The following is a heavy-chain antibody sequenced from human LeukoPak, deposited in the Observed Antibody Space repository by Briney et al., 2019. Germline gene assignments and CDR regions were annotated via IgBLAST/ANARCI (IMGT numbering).Heavy chain of an antibody. J-gene: IGHJ4*02. CDR2: VTGDSGTT. CDR1: GFTFSSFA. CDR3: AKDPTWYSSGRDY. D-gene: IGHD6-19*01. Sequence: GGSLRLSCVASGFTFSSFAMNWVRQAPGKGLEWVSVVTGDSGTTHYADSVEGRFTISRGNSKNTLYLQMSSLRAEDTAVYYCAKDPTWYSSGRDYWGQGTLVTVSS. V-gene: IGHV3-23*01.